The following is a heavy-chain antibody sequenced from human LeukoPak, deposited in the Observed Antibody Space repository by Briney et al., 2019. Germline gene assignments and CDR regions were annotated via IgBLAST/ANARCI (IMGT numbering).Heavy chain of an antibody. CDR2: INPSGGST. Sequence: ASVKVSCKASGYTFTSYYMHWVRQAPGQGLEWMGIINPSGGSTSYAQKFQGRVTMTRDTSSSTVYMELSSLRSEDTAVYYCARFYSSGWRGDYRGQGTLVTVSS. CDR3: ARFYSSGWRGDY. CDR1: GYTFTSYY. D-gene: IGHD6-19*01. V-gene: IGHV1-46*01. J-gene: IGHJ4*02.